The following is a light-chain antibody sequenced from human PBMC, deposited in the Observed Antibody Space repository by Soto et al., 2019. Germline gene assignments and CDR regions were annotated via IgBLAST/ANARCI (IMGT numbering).Light chain of an antibody. CDR2: EVS. Sequence: QSVLTQPASVSGSPGQSITISCTGTSSDVGGYDYVSWYQIHPGKAPKLMVFEVSNRPSGVSYRFSGSKSGNTASLTISGLQAEDEADYFCSSYSLSIAYIFGNGTKVTVL. V-gene: IGLV2-14*01. CDR3: SSYSLSIAYI. CDR1: SSDVGGYDY. J-gene: IGLJ1*01.